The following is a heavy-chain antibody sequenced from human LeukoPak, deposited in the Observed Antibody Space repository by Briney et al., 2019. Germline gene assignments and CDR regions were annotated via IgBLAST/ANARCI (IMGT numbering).Heavy chain of an antibody. CDR2: IKQDGSEK. Sequence: PGGSLRLSCAASGFTFSSYWMSWVRQAPGKGLEWVANIKQDGSEKYYVDSVKGRFTISRDNAKNSLYLQMNSLRAEDTAVYYCAREPQRPAAAPAWFDPWGQGTLVTVSS. J-gene: IGHJ5*02. D-gene: IGHD6-13*01. V-gene: IGHV3-7*01. CDR1: GFTFSSYW. CDR3: AREPQRPAAAPAWFDP.